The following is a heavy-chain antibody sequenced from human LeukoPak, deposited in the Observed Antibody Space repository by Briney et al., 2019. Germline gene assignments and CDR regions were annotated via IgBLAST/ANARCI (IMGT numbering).Heavy chain of an antibody. V-gene: IGHV3-66*01. CDR1: GFIVSSNS. D-gene: IGHD3-10*01. CDR2: IYSGGST. J-gene: IGHJ4*02. Sequence: GGSLRLSCAASGFIVSSNSMSWVRQAPGKGLEWVSVIYSGGSTYYADSVKGRFTISRDNSKNTLYLQMNSLRAEDTAVYYCARLGDYYGSGSYYDYWGQGTLVTVSS. CDR3: ARLGDYYGSGSYYDY.